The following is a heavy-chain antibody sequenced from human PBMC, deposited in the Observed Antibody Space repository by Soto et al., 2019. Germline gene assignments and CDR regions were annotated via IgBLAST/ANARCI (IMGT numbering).Heavy chain of an antibody. V-gene: IGHV3-48*01. J-gene: IGHJ6*03. Sequence: EVQLVESGGGLVQPGGSLRLSCATSGFILSDCAMNWVRQAPGKGLEWVSYISSSSSVIDYADSVKGRFTVSRDNARNSRNLQRNGLRAEDTPVYNCARNLSWGLNWYYYLTVGGKGTTVTFS. CDR3: ARNLSWGLNWYYYLTV. CDR2: ISSSSSVI. D-gene: IGHD1-20*01. CDR1: GFILSDCA.